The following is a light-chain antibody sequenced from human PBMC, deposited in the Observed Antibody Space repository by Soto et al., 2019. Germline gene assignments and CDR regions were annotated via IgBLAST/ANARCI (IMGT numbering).Light chain of an antibody. V-gene: IGLV1-44*01. CDR2: SDN. CDR1: SSNIGSHT. J-gene: IGLJ2*01. Sequence: QSVLTQPYSASGTPGQRVTISCSGSSSNIGSHTLNWYQQLPGSAPSLLIYSDNQRPSWVPARLSGSTSGTSASLAISGLQSEDEAEYYCAAWDDTLNAAVFGGGTKLTVL. CDR3: AAWDDTLNAAV.